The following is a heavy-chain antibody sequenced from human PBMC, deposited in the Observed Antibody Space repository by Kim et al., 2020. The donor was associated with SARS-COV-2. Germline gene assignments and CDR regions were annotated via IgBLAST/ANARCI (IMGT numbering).Heavy chain of an antibody. J-gene: IGHJ4*02. V-gene: IGHV3-7*01. CDR3: ARLPYSLAFEY. CDR1: GFSSSTYW. CDR2: IKQGGSEK. D-gene: IGHD5-12*01. Sequence: GGSLRLSCAASGFSSSTYWMSWVRQAPGKGLEWVASIKQGGSEKYYVYSVKGRFTISRDDAKNSLFLQMSSLRAEDTAVYYCARLPYSLAFEYWGQGTPVTVSS.